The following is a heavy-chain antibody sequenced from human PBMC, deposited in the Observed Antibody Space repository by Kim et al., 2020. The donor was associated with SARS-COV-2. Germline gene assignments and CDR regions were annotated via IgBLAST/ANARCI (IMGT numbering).Heavy chain of an antibody. Sequence: SETLSLTCTVSGYSISSGYYWGWIRQPPGKGLEWIGSIYHSGSTYYNPSLKSRVTISVDTSKNQFSLKLSSVTAADTAVYYCARDHRYGGNSVWPDDAFDIWGQGTMVTVSS. CDR2: IYHSGST. CDR3: ARDHRYGGNSVWPDDAFDI. V-gene: IGHV4-38-2*02. D-gene: IGHD4-17*01. J-gene: IGHJ3*02. CDR1: GYSISSGYY.